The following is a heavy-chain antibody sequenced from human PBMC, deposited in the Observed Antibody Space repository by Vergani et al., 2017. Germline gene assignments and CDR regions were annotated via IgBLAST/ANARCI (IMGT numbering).Heavy chain of an antibody. J-gene: IGHJ2*01. CDR2: IYYSGST. CDR3: ARDPYGCGGDCYPFDWYFDL. Sequence: QVQLQESGPGLVKPSETLSLTCTVSGGSVSSGSYYWSWIRQPPGKGLEWIGYIYYSGSTNYNPSLKSRVTLSVDTSKNQFSLKLSSVTAADTAVYYCARDPYGCGGDCYPFDWYFDLWGRGTLVTVSS. D-gene: IGHD2-21*02. CDR1: GGSVSSGSYY. V-gene: IGHV4-61*01.